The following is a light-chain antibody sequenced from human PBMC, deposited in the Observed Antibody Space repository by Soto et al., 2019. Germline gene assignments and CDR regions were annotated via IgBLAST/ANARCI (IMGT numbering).Light chain of an antibody. CDR2: EVS. J-gene: IGLJ3*02. Sequence: QSALTQPASVSGSPGQSITISCTGTSSDVGAYNYVSWYQQHPGKAPKLMIYEVSSRPSGVSNRFSGSKSANTASRTISGLQAGDEADYYCSSYTSSSTWLFGGGTKLTVL. V-gene: IGLV2-14*03. CDR3: SSYTSSSTWL. CDR1: SSDVGAYNY.